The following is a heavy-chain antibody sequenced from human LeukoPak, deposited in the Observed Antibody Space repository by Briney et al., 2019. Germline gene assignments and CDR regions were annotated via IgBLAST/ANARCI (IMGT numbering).Heavy chain of an antibody. Sequence: ASVKVSCKASGYTFTDYHMHWVRQAPGQGLEWMGWINPYSGGTNFAQKFQGRVTLTSGTSITTAYMELTRLTSDDTAVYYCARDTSGNNFEYWGQGTLVSVSS. CDR3: ARDTSGNNFEY. J-gene: IGHJ4*02. D-gene: IGHD1/OR15-1a*01. V-gene: IGHV1-2*02. CDR1: GYTFTDYH. CDR2: INPYSGGT.